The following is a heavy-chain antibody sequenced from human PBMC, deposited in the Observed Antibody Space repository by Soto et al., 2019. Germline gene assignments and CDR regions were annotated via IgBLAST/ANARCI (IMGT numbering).Heavy chain of an antibody. CDR1: GFPFSNYA. CDR3: AQALVGEVGAHDY. D-gene: IGHD1-26*01. Sequence: GGSLRLSCTASGFPFSNYAMSLVRQAPGKGLECVSAITRTDSTYYADSVKGRFTISRDNYRNTLYLQMNSVGAEDAAQYYCAQALVGEVGAHDYWAQGTLVTVCS. J-gene: IGHJ4*02. V-gene: IGHV3-23*01. CDR2: ITRTDST.